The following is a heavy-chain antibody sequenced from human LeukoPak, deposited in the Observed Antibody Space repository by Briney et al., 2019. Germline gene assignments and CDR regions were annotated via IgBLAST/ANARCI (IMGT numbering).Heavy chain of an antibody. CDR1: GFTFSSYS. CDR2: ISSSSYI. Sequence: PGGSLRLSCAASGFTFSSYSMNWVRQAPGKGLEWVSSISSSSYIYYADSVKGRFTISRDNAKNSLYLQMNSLRAEDTAVYYCAREEGNLWYCSSTSCYIDYWGQGTLVTVSS. J-gene: IGHJ4*02. V-gene: IGHV3-21*01. CDR3: AREEGNLWYCSSTSCYIDY. D-gene: IGHD2-2*01.